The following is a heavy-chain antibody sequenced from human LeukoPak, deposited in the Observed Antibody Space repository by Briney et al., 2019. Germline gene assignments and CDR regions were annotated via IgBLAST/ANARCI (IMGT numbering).Heavy chain of an antibody. CDR1: GGSFSGYY. D-gene: IGHD3-10*01. V-gene: IGHV4-34*01. CDR2: INHSGST. J-gene: IGHJ4*02. CDR3: ARVRLVGIYGSGSYLIFDY. Sequence: SETLSLTCAVYGGSFSGYYWSWIRQPPGKGLEWIGEINHSGSTNYNPSLKSRVTISVDTSKNQFSLKLSSVTAADTAVYYCARVRLVGIYGSGSYLIFDYWGQGTLVTVCS.